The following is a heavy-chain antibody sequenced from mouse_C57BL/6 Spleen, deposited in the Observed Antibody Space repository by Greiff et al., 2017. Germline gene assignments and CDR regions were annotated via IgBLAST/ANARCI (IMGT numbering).Heavy chain of an antibody. CDR2: IHPNSGST. V-gene: IGHV1-64*01. Sequence: QVQLQQPGAELIKPGASVTLSCKSSGYTFTSYWMHWVKQRPGQGLEWIVMIHPNSGSTNYNEKFKSKATLTVDKSSSTAYMQLSSLTSDDSAVYYCARWLLLSYYAMDYWGQGTSVTVSS. D-gene: IGHD2-3*01. CDR1: GYTFTSYW. J-gene: IGHJ4*01. CDR3: ARWLLLSYYAMDY.